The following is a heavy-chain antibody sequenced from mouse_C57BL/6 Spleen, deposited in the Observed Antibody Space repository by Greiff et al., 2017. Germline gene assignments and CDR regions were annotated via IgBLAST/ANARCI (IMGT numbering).Heavy chain of an antibody. V-gene: IGHV14-1*01. Sequence: VQLQQSGAELVRPGASVKLSCTASGFNIKDYYMHWVKQRPEQGLEWIGRIDPEDGDTEYAPKFQGKATMTADTSSNTAYLQLSSLTSEDSAVYYCARAESTPGAMDYWGQGTSVTVSS. CDR3: ARAESTPGAMDY. CDR1: GFNIKDYY. D-gene: IGHD5-1*01. CDR2: IDPEDGDT. J-gene: IGHJ4*01.